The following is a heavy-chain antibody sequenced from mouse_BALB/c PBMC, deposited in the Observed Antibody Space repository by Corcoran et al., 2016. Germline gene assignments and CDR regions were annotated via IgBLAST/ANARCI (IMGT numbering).Heavy chain of an antibody. Sequence: QVQLQQSGAELMKPGASVKISCKATGYTFSSYWIEWVKQRPGHGLEWIGEILPGSGSTNYNEKFKGKATFTADTPSNTAYMQLSSLTSEDSAVYYCARDGYLLYAMDYWGQGTSVTVSS. CDR1: GYTFSSYW. D-gene: IGHD2-3*01. J-gene: IGHJ4*01. CDR3: ARDGYLLYAMDY. CDR2: ILPGSGST. V-gene: IGHV1-9*01.